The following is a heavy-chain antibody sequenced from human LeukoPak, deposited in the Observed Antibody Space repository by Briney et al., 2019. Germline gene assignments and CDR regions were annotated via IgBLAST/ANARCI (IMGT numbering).Heavy chain of an antibody. CDR2: FYNRGST. D-gene: IGHD6-19*01. Sequence: SETPSLTCTVSGGSISSYYWAWIRQPPGKGLEWIGSFYNRGSTTYNPSLQSRVTISVDMSKSQVSLRLGSVAAADTAVYYCASGTQWLAFDYWGQGNLVTVSS. CDR3: ASGTQWLAFDY. J-gene: IGHJ4*02. V-gene: IGHV4-59*08. CDR1: GGSISSYY.